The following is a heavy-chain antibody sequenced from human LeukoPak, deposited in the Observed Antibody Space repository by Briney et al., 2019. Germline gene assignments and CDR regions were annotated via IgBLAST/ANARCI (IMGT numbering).Heavy chain of an antibody. Sequence: GGSLRLSCAVSGFIFSNYGMHWVRQAPGKGLEWVAFIRSDGSEKNYAGSVKGRFTISRDNSKNTLYVQMNSLRADDTAVYYCAKHDSSSVYWGQGTLLTVSS. D-gene: IGHD3-22*01. CDR1: GFIFSNYG. V-gene: IGHV3-30*02. CDR2: IRSDGSEK. J-gene: IGHJ4*02. CDR3: AKHDSSSVY.